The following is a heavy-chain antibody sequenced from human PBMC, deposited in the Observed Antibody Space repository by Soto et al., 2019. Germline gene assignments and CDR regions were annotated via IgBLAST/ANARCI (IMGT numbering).Heavy chain of an antibody. CDR3: ARPISTGYYYGN. J-gene: IGHJ4*02. V-gene: IGHV1-3*01. D-gene: IGHD3-22*01. Sequence: ASVKVSCKTSGYTFTTYSIHWVRQAPGQRLEWMGWINAGSGNTRYSQQFQDRVTITRDTSASTAYLELSSLRSEDTAVYYCARPISTGYYYGNWGQGTQVTVSS. CDR1: GYTFTTYS. CDR2: INAGSGNT.